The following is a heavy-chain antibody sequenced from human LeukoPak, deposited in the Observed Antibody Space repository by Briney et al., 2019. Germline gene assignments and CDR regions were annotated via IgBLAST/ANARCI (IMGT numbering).Heavy chain of an antibody. CDR1: GFTFSNYA. Sequence: GGSLRLSCAASGFTFSNYAMNWVRQAPGKGLEWVSSISSSSSYIYYADSVKGRFTISRDNAKNSLYLQMNSLRAEDTAVYYCARDSSSGSYYNDAFDIWGQGTMVTVSS. V-gene: IGHV3-21*01. J-gene: IGHJ3*02. CDR3: ARDSSSGSYYNDAFDI. CDR2: ISSSSSYI. D-gene: IGHD1-26*01.